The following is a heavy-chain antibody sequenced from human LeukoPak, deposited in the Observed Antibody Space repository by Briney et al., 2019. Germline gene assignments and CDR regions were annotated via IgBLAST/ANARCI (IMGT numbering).Heavy chain of an antibody. CDR2: IYYGGST. V-gene: IGHV4-39*01. D-gene: IGHD5-12*01. CDR3: ATLHGGYGYFDY. J-gene: IGHJ4*02. CDR1: GGSISRSTYY. Sequence: SETLSLTCTVSGGSISRSTYYWGWIRQSPGKGLEWIGTIYYGGSTYYNPSLKNRVTISVDTSKNQFSLKVSSLTAADTAVYYCATLHGGYGYFDYWGQGTLVTVSS.